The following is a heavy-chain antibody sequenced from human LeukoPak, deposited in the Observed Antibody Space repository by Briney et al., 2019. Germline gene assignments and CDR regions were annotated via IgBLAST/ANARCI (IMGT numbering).Heavy chain of an antibody. CDR1: GFTFSSYG. Sequence: GGSLRLSCAASGFTFSSYGMHRVRQAPGKGLEWVAVISYDGSNKYYADSVKGRFTISRDNSKNTLYLQMNSLRAEDTAVYYCAKASRQITMVRGVRYYFDYWGQGTLVTVSS. CDR3: AKASRQITMVRGVRYYFDY. CDR2: ISYDGSNK. D-gene: IGHD3-10*01. J-gene: IGHJ4*02. V-gene: IGHV3-30*18.